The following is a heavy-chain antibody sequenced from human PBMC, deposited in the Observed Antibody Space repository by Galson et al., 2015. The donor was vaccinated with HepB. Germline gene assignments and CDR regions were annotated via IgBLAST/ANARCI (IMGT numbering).Heavy chain of an antibody. V-gene: IGHV4-39*01. CDR1: GGSISSSSYY. D-gene: IGHD6-13*01. Sequence: ETLSLTCTVSGGSISSSSYYWGWIRQPPGKGLAWIGSIYYSGSTYYNPSLKRRITISVDTSKNQFSLKLSSVTAADKAVYYCATYPGGGIAAAGTVYWGQGTLVTVSS. CDR3: ATYPGGGIAAAGTVY. J-gene: IGHJ4*02. CDR2: IYYSGST.